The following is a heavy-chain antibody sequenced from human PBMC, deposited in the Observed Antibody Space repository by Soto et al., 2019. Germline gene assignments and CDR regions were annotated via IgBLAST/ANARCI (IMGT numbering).Heavy chain of an antibody. J-gene: IGHJ5*02. Sequence: EVQLLESGGGLVQPGGSLRLSCAASGFTFSSYSMNWVRQAPGKGLEWVSYISSSSSTIYYADSVKGRFTISRDNAKNSLYLQMNSLRAEDTAVYYCARDLVVVTAIRPNWFDPWGQGTLVTVSS. V-gene: IGHV3-48*01. CDR2: ISSSSSTI. D-gene: IGHD2-21*02. CDR1: GFTFSSYS. CDR3: ARDLVVVTAIRPNWFDP.